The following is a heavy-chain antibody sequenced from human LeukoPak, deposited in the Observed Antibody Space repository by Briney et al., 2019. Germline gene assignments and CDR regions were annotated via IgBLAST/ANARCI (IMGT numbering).Heavy chain of an antibody. CDR1: GFTFSSYA. CDR3: ERGCDFWSGYWSHSEY. Sequence: GGSLTLSCTASGFTFSSYAMHWVRQAPGKGLEYVSSISSNGGSTYYANSEKGRSTISRANSKNSLYHQMGSMRAEDVAVYYCERGCDFWSGYWSHSEYWGQGTLGNVSS. V-gene: IGHV3-64*01. J-gene: IGHJ4*02. D-gene: IGHD3-3*01. CDR2: ISSNGGST.